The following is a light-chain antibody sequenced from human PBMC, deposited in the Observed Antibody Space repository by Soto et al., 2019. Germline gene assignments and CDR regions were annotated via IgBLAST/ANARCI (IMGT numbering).Light chain of an antibody. J-gene: IGKJ1*01. CDR1: QSVSSNY. V-gene: IGKV3-20*01. CDR2: GAS. Sequence: ENVLTQSPGTLSLSPGERATLSCRASQSVSSNYLAWYQQKPGQAPRLLISGASSRATGIPVRFRGSGSGTAFTLPISSLEPEDFAVYYCQHFGSSPPWPFGQGPKVEMK. CDR3: QHFGSSPPWP.